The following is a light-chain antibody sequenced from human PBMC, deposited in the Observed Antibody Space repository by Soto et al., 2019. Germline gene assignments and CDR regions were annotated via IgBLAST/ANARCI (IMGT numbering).Light chain of an antibody. CDR2: DAS. CDR1: QGVSSY. CDR3: QQRNSWLSLT. V-gene: IGKV3-11*01. Sequence: ETVLPQSPATISFSPGQIASPSCRAIQGVSSYLACYQQKPGQAPRLLIYDASNMATGIPARFSGSGSGTAFSLTSSSLAADEVVVCYSQQRNSWLSLTYGPGTRVDI. J-gene: IGKJ3*01.